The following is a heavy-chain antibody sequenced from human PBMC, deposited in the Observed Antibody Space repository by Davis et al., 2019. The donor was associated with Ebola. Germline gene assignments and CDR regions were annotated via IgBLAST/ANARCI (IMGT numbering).Heavy chain of an antibody. Sequence: GESLKISCAASGFTFSSYSMNWVRQAPGKGLEWVSYISSSSSTIYYADSVKGRFTISRDNAKNSLYLQMNSLRAEDTAVYYCAKDLSPNYGSGCYFDYWGQGTLVTVSS. J-gene: IGHJ4*02. CDR3: AKDLSPNYGSGCYFDY. D-gene: IGHD3-10*01. CDR2: ISSSSSTI. CDR1: GFTFSSYS. V-gene: IGHV3-48*01.